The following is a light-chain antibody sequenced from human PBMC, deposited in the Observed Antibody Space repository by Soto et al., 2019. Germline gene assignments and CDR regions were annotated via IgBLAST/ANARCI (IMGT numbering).Light chain of an antibody. Sequence: EIVLTQSPGTLSLSPGERATLSCRASHTISSSYLAWYQQKPGQAPRLLMYGISRRATGIPDRFCGSGSGTDFTLTITRLEPEDFAVYYCQQYVTSSPRTVGQGTKVEIK. CDR1: HTISSSY. V-gene: IGKV3-20*01. CDR3: QQYVTSSPRT. J-gene: IGKJ1*01. CDR2: GIS.